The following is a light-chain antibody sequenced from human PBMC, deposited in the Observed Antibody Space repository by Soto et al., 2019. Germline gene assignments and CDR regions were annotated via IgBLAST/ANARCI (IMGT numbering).Light chain of an antibody. J-gene: IGKJ3*01. CDR2: GAS. CDR3: QKYDNLPLT. V-gene: IGKV3-15*01. Sequence: EIVLTQSPGTLSLSPGERATLSCRASQPIISNFLAWYHQKPVQSPILLIYGASSRATGVPARFSGTGSGKDFTLTIHSMQSEDFAVYFCQKYDNLPLTFGPGIKVDI. CDR1: QPIISNF.